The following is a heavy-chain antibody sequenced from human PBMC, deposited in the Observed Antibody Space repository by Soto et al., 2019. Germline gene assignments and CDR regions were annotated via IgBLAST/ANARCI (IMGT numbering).Heavy chain of an antibody. CDR2: IYPGDSDT. CDR3: ASSYEILSEDQYYFDY. CDR1: GYIFTSYW. Sequence: LRESFKISCKGSGYIFTSYWIGWVRQIPGKGLEWMGIIYPGDSDTRYSPSFQGQVTISADKSISTAYLQWSSLKASDTAMYYCASSYEILSEDQYYFDYWGQGTLVSVSS. V-gene: IGHV5-51*01. J-gene: IGHJ4*02. D-gene: IGHD3-9*01.